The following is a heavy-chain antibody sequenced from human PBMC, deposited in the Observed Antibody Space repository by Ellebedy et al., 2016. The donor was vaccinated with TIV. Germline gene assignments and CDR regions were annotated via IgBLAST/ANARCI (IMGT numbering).Heavy chain of an antibody. Sequence: GGSLRLXXGASGFTFSSYSMNWLRQAPGKALEWVSYIASSSSTIYYADSVKGRFTISRDNARSSLYLQLNSLGAEDTAVYYCARGRYNWNDAGYFDSWGQGTLVTVSS. CDR3: ARGRYNWNDAGYFDS. J-gene: IGHJ4*02. CDR2: IASSSSTI. CDR1: GFTFSSYS. V-gene: IGHV3-48*04. D-gene: IGHD1-1*01.